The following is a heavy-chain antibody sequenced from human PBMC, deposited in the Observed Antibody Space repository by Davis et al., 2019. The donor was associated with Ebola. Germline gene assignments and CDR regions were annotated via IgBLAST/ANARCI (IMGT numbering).Heavy chain of an antibody. CDR3: AKDITEFDQLLFYYYYYGMDV. CDR1: GYTFTGYY. CDR2: INPNRCGT. V-gene: IGHV1-2*06. Sequence: ASVKVSCKASGYTFTGYYMHWVRQAPGQGLEWMGRINPNRCGTNYAQKFQGRVTMTRDTSISTAYMELSRLRSDDTAVYYCAKDITEFDQLLFYYYYYGMDVWGKGTTVTVSS. D-gene: IGHD2-2*01. J-gene: IGHJ6*04.